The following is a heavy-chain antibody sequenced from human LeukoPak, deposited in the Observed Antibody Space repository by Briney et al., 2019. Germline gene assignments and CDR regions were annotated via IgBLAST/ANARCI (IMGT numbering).Heavy chain of an antibody. D-gene: IGHD2-8*02. J-gene: IGHJ4*02. CDR2: ISFDGRNK. CDR3: ARDYSSHWWLDY. CDR1: GFTFSTHG. Sequence: GGSLRLSCAVSGFTFSTHGMHWVRQPPGKGLEWVAVISFDGRNKYYADSVKGRFTISRDNSKNALYLQMSRLRAEDTAVYYCARDYSSHWWLDYWGQGTLVTVSS. V-gene: IGHV3-30*03.